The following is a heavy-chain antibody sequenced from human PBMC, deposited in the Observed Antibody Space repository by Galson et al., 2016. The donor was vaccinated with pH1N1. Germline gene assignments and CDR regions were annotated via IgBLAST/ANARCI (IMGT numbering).Heavy chain of an antibody. J-gene: IGHJ5*02. CDR1: GFSLSTNGVG. CDR2: IYWNDDK. D-gene: IGHD4-17*01. Sequence: PALVKPTQTLTLTCTFSGFSLSTNGVGVGWIRQPPGKALEWLAVIYWNDDKRYSPSLKSRLTITKDTSKNQVVLTMTSMDPVDTATDYCAHNNYGDYVNWFDPWGQGTLVTVSS. CDR3: AHNNYGDYVNWFDP. V-gene: IGHV2-5*01.